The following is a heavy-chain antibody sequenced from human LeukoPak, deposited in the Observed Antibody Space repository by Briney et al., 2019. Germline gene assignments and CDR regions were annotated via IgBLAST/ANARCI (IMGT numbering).Heavy chain of an antibody. CDR1: GGSFSGYY. CDR2: INHSGST. J-gene: IGHJ4*02. V-gene: IGHV4-34*01. Sequence: SETLSLTCAVYGGSFSGYYWSWIRQPPGKGLEWIGEINHSGSTNYNPSLKSRVTISVDTSKNQFSLKLSSVTAAGTAVYYCARDRAGYSSGWFDYWGQGTLVTVSS. CDR3: ARDRAGYSSGWFDY. D-gene: IGHD6-19*01.